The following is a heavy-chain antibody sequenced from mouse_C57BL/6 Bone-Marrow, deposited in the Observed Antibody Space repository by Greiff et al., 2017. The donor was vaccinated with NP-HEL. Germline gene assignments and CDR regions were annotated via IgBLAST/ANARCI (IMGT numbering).Heavy chain of an antibody. CDR1: GYTFTSYW. D-gene: IGHD2-3*01. CDR2: IDPSDSYT. V-gene: IGHV1-59*01. J-gene: IGHJ2*01. CDR3: AREEGWLLLFDY. Sequence: QVQLQQPGAELVRPGTSVKLSCKASGYTFTSYWMHWVKQRPGQGLEWIGVIDPSDSYTNYNQKFKGKATLTVDTSSSTAYMQLSSLTSEDSAVSYCAREEGWLLLFDYWGQGTTLTVSS.